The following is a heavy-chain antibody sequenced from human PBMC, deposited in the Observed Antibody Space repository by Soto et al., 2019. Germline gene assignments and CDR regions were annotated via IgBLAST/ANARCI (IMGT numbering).Heavy chain of an antibody. J-gene: IGHJ6*02. CDR3: ARGDSTDCSNGVCSFFYNHDMDV. V-gene: IGHV1-2*04. D-gene: IGHD2-8*01. CDR2: INPKSGGT. CDR1: GYSFTDYH. Sequence: ASVKVSCKASGYSFTDYHIHWVRQAPGQGLEWLGRINPKSGGTSTAQKFQGWVTMTTDTSISTASMELTRLTSDDTAVYYCARGDSTDCSNGVCSFFYNHDMDVWGQGTTVTVSS.